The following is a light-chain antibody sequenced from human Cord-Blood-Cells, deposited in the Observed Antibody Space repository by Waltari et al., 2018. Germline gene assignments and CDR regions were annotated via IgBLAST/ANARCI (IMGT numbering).Light chain of an antibody. V-gene: IGKV1-39*01. CDR2: AAS. Sequence: DIQMTQSPSSLSASVGDRVTITCRESQSISSYLNWYQQKPGKAPKLLIYAASSLQSGVPSRFSGSGSGTDFTLTISSLQLEDFATYYCQQSYSTPYTFGQGTKLEIK. J-gene: IGKJ2*01. CDR3: QQSYSTPYT. CDR1: QSISSY.